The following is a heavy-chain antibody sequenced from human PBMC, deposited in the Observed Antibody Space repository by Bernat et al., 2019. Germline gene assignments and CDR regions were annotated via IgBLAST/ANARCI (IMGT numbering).Heavy chain of an antibody. CDR3: AREVSDILTGFRPHFDY. J-gene: IGHJ4*02. V-gene: IGHV3-7*04. CDR2: IKQDGSEK. D-gene: IGHD3-9*01. Sequence: EVQLVESGGGLVQPGGSLRLSCAASGFTFSSYWMSWVRQAPGKGLEWVANIKQDGSEKYYVDSVKGRFTISRDNAKNSLYLQMNSLTAEDTAVYYCAREVSDILTGFRPHFDYWGQGTLVTVSS. CDR1: GFTFSSYW.